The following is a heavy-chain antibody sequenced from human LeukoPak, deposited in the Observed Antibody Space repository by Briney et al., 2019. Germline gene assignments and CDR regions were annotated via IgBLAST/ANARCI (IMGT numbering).Heavy chain of an antibody. D-gene: IGHD2-2*01. CDR1: GGSFSGYY. J-gene: IGHJ5*02. Sequence: SETLSLTCAVYGGSFSGYYWSWIRQPPGKGLEWIGEINHSGSTNYNPSLKSRVTISVDTSKNQFSLKLSSVTAADTAVYYCVRRLGYCSSTSCYNWFDPWGQGTLVTVSS. CDR2: INHSGST. V-gene: IGHV4-34*01. CDR3: VRRLGYCSSTSCYNWFDP.